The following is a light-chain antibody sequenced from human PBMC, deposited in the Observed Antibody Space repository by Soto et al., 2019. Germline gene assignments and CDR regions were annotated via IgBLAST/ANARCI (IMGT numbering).Light chain of an antibody. CDR2: EGS. CDR1: SSDVGSYNL. V-gene: IGLV2-23*01. Sequence: QSALTQPASVSGSPGQSITISCTGTSSDVGSYNLVSWYQQHPGKAPKLMIYEGSKRPSGVSNRFSGSKSGNTASLTISGLQAEDEADYYCCSYAGSSTFYVLGTGTKGTVL. J-gene: IGLJ1*01. CDR3: CSYAGSSTFYV.